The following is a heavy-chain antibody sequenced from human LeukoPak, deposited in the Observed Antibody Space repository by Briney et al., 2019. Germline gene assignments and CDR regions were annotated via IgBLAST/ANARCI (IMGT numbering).Heavy chain of an antibody. V-gene: IGHV1-2*02. CDR2: INPNSGGT. CDR1: GYTFTSYG. Sequence: ASVKVSCKASGYTFTSYGISWVRQAPGQGLEWMGWINPNSGGTNYAQKFQGRVTMTRDTSISTAYMELSRLRSDDTAVYYCAGGPGPRLYDYVWGSSLNWGQGTLVTVSS. CDR3: AGGPGPRLYDYVWGSSLN. D-gene: IGHD3-16*01. J-gene: IGHJ4*02.